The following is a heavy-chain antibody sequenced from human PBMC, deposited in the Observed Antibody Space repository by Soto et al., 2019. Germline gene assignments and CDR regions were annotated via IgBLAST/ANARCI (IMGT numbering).Heavy chain of an antibody. Sequence: QVQLVESGGGVVQPGRSLRLSCAASGFTFSSYAMHWVRQAPGKGLEWVAVISYDGSNKYYADSVKGRFTISRDNSKNTLYLQMNSXXXXXXXXXXXXXXXXFD. J-gene: IGHJ3*01. V-gene: IGHV3-30-3*01. CDR1: GFTFSSYA. CDR2: ISYDGSNK. CDR3: XXXXXFD.